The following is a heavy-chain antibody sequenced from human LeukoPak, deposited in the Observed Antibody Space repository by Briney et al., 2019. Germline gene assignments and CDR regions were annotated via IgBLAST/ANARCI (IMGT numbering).Heavy chain of an antibody. CDR3: ARGGAGGDFWSGYFTGRVYDMDV. V-gene: IGHV4-4*07. J-gene: IGHJ6*03. Sequence: ASETLSLTCTVSGGSISSYYWSWIRQPAGKGLEWIGRIYTSGSTNYNPSLKSRVIISVDTSKNQFSLKLSSVTAADTAVYYCARGGAGGDFWSGYFTGRVYDMDVWGKGTTVTVSS. D-gene: IGHD3-3*01. CDR2: IYTSGST. CDR1: GGSISSYY.